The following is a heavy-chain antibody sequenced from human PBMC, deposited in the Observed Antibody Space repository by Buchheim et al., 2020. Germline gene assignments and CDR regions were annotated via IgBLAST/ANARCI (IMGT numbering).Heavy chain of an antibody. CDR2: ISGSGATT. CDR3: AKGSRGYTNYYFDY. J-gene: IGHJ4*02. D-gene: IGHD4-11*01. V-gene: IGHV3-23*04. CDR1: GFSFSGYA. Sequence: EVQLVDSGGGLVQPGESLRLSCAASGFSFSGYAMSWVRQAPGKGLEWVSSISGSGATTFNADSVQGRFTISRDKSKNMLYLQMNSLRAEDTAVYFCAKGSRGYTNYYFDYWGQGTL.